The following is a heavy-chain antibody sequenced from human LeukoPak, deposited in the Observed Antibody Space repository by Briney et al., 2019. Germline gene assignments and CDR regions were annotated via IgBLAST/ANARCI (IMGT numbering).Heavy chain of an antibody. Sequence: GRSLRLSCAASGFTFSNYYMSWVRQAPGKGLEWVANIKQDGSEKNYVDSVKGRFTISRDNAKNSLYLQMNGLRAEDTAVYYCARDRRGEESPYNWFDPWGQGTLVTVSS. V-gene: IGHV3-7*01. CDR1: GFTFSNYY. J-gene: IGHJ5*02. CDR2: IKQDGSEK. D-gene: IGHD3-10*01. CDR3: ARDRRGEESPYNWFDP.